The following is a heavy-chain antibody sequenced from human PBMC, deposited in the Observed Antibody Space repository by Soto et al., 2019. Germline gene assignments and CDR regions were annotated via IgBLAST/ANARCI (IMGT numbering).Heavy chain of an antibody. V-gene: IGHV4-34*01. CDR2: IHHSGST. J-gene: IGHJ4*02. D-gene: IGHD3-3*01. CDR3: ARGVDSWSGYLF. CDR1: GGSFYGYY. Sequence: SETLSLTCALYGGSFYGYYCIWGRQSPGKGLEWIVEIHHSGSTKYNPSLKSRVSLSVDTSTKQFSLKMTSMTAADRGVYYCARGVDSWSGYLFWGQGTPVTVSS.